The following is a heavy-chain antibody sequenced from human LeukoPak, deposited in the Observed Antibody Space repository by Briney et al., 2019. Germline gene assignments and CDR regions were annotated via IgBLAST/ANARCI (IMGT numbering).Heavy chain of an antibody. J-gene: IGHJ5*02. D-gene: IGHD2-15*01. CDR1: GGSSSSSNYY. Sequence: SSETLSLTCTVSGGSSSSSNYYWAWIRQPPGKGLECIGNIYYSGSTHYNPSLKSQVTISVDTSKNHFSLKLSSVTAADTAVYYCARVRGCSGGRCYSSSWFDPWGQGSLVTVSS. CDR2: IYYSGST. V-gene: IGHV4-39*02. CDR3: ARVRGCSGGRCYSSSWFDP.